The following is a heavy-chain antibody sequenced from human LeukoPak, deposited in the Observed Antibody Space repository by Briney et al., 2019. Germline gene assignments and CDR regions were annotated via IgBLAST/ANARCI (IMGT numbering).Heavy chain of an antibody. CDR1: GGTFSSYA. V-gene: IGHV1-69*13. Sequence: SVKVSCKASGGTFSSYAISWVRQAPGQGLEWMGGIIPIFGTANYAQKFQGRVTITADESTSTAYMELSSLRSEDTAVYYCASRMRSFYYYGMDVWGQGPRSPSP. CDR2: IIPIFGTA. J-gene: IGHJ6*02. CDR3: ASRMRSFYYYGMDV. D-gene: IGHD2/OR15-2a*01.